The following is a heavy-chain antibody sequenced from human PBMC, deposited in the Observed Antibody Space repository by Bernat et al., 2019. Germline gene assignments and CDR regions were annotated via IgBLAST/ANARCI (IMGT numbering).Heavy chain of an antibody. D-gene: IGHD2-2*01. Sequence: EVRLVESGGGLVQPGGSLRLSCAASGFTFSSFWMSWVRQAPGKGLEWVANIQHDGSDEYYVDSVKGRFTISRDNAKNSLYLQMNSLRAEDTAVYYCARYCSDTSCTDAFDIWGQGTMVTDSS. V-gene: IGHV3-7*03. CDR2: IQHDGSDE. CDR3: ARYCSDTSCTDAFDI. CDR1: GFTFSSFW. J-gene: IGHJ3*02.